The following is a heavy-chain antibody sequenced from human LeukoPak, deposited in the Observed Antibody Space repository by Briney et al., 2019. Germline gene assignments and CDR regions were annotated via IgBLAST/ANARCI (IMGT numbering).Heavy chain of an antibody. V-gene: IGHV3-21*01. D-gene: IGHD6-19*01. Sequence: KTGGSLRLSCAASGFTFSSYSMNWVRQAPGKGLEWVSYISSSGSYIYYADSVKGRFTISRDNAKNSLYLQMNSLRAEDTAVYYCARDQSSGWRNYNWFDPWGQGTLVTVSS. CDR1: GFTFSSYS. CDR2: ISSSGSYI. J-gene: IGHJ5*02. CDR3: ARDQSSGWRNYNWFDP.